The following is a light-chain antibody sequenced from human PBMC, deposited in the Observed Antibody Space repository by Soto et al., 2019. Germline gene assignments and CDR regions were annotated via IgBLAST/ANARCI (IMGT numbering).Light chain of an antibody. CDR1: QGISSA. CDR3: QQFNSYPLFT. Sequence: AIQLTQSPSSLSASVGDRVTITCRASQGISSALAWYQQKPGKAPKLLIYDASSLESGVPSRFSGSGSGTDFTPTISSLQPEDFATYYCQQFNSYPLFTFGPGTKVDIK. CDR2: DAS. V-gene: IGKV1-13*02. J-gene: IGKJ3*01.